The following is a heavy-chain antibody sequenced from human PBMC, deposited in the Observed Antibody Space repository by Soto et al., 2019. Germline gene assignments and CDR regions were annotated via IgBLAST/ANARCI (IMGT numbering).Heavy chain of an antibody. Sequence: EVQLLESGGGLVQPGGSLRVSCAASGFSFNSYVMSWVRQAPGKGLEWVSAITGSGGDSYHEDSLKGRFATSRDNTKNTRYLQMNSLRAEDTAIYYCAKVSGSSRPYYFDYWGQGTPVTVSS. CDR2: ITGSGGDS. CDR3: AKVSGSSRPYYFDY. V-gene: IGHV3-23*01. J-gene: IGHJ4*02. CDR1: GFSFNSYV. D-gene: IGHD6-13*01.